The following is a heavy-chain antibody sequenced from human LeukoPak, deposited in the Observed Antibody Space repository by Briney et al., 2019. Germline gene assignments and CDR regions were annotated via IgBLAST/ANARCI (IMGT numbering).Heavy chain of an antibody. CDR1: GGSISSNAYY. CDR3: ARGSVVPAAIGSFRYYYGMDV. V-gene: IGHV4-39*07. CDR2: IYSSVST. J-gene: IGHJ6*02. Sequence: SETLSLTCTVSGGSISSNAYYWAWIRQPPGKGLEWIGSIYSSVSTYYNPSLKSRVTISVDRSKNQFSLKLSSVTAADTAVYYCARGSVVPAAIGSFRYYYGMDVWGQGTTVTVSS. D-gene: IGHD2-2*01.